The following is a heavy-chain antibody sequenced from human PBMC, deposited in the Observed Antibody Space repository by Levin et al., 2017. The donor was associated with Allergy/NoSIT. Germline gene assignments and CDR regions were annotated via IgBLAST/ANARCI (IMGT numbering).Heavy chain of an antibody. CDR3: AREVTASRWFDP. Sequence: PGGSLRLSCSVSGASMTNYYWSWIRQPAGKGLEWIGRMSTSGTTNYNPSLKSRVIMSIDTSNNQIYLNLSSVTAADTGVYYCAREVTASRWFDPWGQGTLVTVSS. D-gene: IGHD2-21*02. V-gene: IGHV4-4*07. J-gene: IGHJ5*02. CDR2: MSTSGTT. CDR1: GASMTNYY.